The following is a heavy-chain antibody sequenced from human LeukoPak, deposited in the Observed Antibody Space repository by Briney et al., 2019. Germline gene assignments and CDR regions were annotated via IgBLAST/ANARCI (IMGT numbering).Heavy chain of an antibody. Sequence: GGSLRLSCAASGFTFSSYSMNWVRQAPGKGLEWVLSISSSSSYIYYADSVKGRFTISRDNAKNSLYLQMNSLRPEDTALYYCARDWGWALDYWGQGTLVTVSS. CDR3: ARDWGWALDY. CDR2: ISSSSSYI. CDR1: GFTFSSYS. V-gene: IGHV3-21*01. D-gene: IGHD3-16*01. J-gene: IGHJ4*02.